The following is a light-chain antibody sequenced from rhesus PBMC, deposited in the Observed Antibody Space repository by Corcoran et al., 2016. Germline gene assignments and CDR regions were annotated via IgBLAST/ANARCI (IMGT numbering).Light chain of an antibody. CDR3: QQYDDRPT. J-gene: IGKJ1*01. CDR2: YTY. V-gene: IGKV1-19*01. CDR1: QDISSW. Sequence: DIQMTQSPYSLSASVGDKVTITCHASQDISSWLVWYQQKPGKAPKPLIYYTYSLQSGVPSRFSGSGSGTDYTLTISSLQPEDFATYYFQQYDDRPTFGQGTKVEIK.